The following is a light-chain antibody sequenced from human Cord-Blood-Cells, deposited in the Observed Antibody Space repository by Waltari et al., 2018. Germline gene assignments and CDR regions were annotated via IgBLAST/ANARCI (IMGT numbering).Light chain of an antibody. Sequence: QSALTQPASVSGSPGQSITISCTGTSSDVGGLTYVPWYQQHPGKAPKLMIYEVSNRPSGVSNRFSGSKSGNTASLTISGLQAEDEADYYCSSYTSSSVVFGGGTKLTVL. CDR2: EVS. CDR1: SSDVGGLTY. CDR3: SSYTSSSVV. V-gene: IGLV2-14*01. J-gene: IGLJ2*01.